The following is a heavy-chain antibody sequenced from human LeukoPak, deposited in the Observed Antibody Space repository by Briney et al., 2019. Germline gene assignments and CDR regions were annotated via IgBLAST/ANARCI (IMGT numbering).Heavy chain of an antibody. CDR3: ARGNPASHYYYYYGMDV. CDR2: ISSSSSTI. Sequence: PGGSLRLSCAAYGFTFGGYSMNWVRQAPGKGLEWVSYISSSSSTIYYADSVKGRFTISRDNAKNSLYLQMNSLRDEDTAVYYCARGNPASHYYYYYGMDVWGQGTTVTVSS. D-gene: IGHD1-14*01. J-gene: IGHJ6*02. CDR1: GFTFGGYS. V-gene: IGHV3-48*02.